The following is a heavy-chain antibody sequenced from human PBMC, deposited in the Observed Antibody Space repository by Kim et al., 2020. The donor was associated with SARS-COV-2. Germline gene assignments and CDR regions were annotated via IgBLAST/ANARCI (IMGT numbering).Heavy chain of an antibody. J-gene: IGHJ4*02. V-gene: IGHV3-53*01. Sequence: GTTFYTDSVKGRFTISRDHSKNTLYLQMNSLRADDTAVYYCARDRYGSGTYWGQGALVTVAS. CDR2: GTT. CDR3: ARDRYGSGTY. D-gene: IGHD3-10*01.